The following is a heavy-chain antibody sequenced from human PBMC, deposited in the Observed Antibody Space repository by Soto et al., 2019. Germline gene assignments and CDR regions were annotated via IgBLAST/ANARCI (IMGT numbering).Heavy chain of an antibody. CDR1: GGSFSGYY. Sequence: SETLSLTCAVYGGSFSGYYWSWIRQPPGKGLEWIGEINHSGSTNYNPSLKSRVTITVDTSKNQFSLKLSSVTAADTAVYYCARGFLEWLLYPYYYYGMDVWGQGTTVTVSS. V-gene: IGHV4-34*01. D-gene: IGHD3-3*01. CDR3: ARGFLEWLLYPYYYYGMDV. CDR2: INHSGST. J-gene: IGHJ6*02.